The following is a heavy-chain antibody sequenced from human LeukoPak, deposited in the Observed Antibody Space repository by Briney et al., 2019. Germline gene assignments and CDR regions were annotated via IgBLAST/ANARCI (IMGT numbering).Heavy chain of an antibody. CDR3: AKPREENLWFGDQAFDY. D-gene: IGHD3-10*01. Sequence: SGGSLRLSCAASGFTFSSYGMSWVRQAPGKGLEWVSAISGSGGSTYYADSVKGRFTISRDNSKNTLYLQMNSLRAEDTAVYYCAKPREENLWFGDQAFDYWGQGTLVTVSS. CDR1: GFTFSSYG. CDR2: ISGSGGST. J-gene: IGHJ4*02. V-gene: IGHV3-23*01.